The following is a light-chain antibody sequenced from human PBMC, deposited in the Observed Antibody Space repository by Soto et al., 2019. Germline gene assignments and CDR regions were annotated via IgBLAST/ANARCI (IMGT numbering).Light chain of an antibody. V-gene: IGKV3-20*01. J-gene: IGKJ4*01. Sequence: EIVLKQSPDTLSLSPGERATLSCRASQSVKNNYLAWYQQKPGQPPRFLIYDASSRATGIPDRFSGSGSGTDFTLTISRLEPEDFAVYYCQQYGSTHLTFGGGTKVDIK. CDR1: QSVKNNY. CDR3: QQYGSTHLT. CDR2: DAS.